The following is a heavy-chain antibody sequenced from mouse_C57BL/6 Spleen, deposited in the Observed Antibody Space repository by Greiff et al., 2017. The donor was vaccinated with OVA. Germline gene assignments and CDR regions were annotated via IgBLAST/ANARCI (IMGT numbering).Heavy chain of an antibody. Sequence: VQLQQPGAELVMPGASVKLSCQGSGYTFTSYWKHWVKQRPGQGPEWVGEIDPSDSYTNYNQKLKGKSTLTVDKSSSTAYMQLSSLTSEDSAVYYCARWGTTVVGPFYAMDYWGQGTSVTVSS. CDR1: GYTFTSYW. D-gene: IGHD1-1*01. J-gene: IGHJ4*01. CDR3: ARWGTTVVGPFYAMDY. V-gene: IGHV1-69*01. CDR2: IDPSDSYT.